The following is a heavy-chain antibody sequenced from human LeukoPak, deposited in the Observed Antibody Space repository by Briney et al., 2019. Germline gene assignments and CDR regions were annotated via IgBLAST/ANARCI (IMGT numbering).Heavy chain of an antibody. V-gene: IGHV1-24*01. CDR2: FDPEDGEA. CDR1: GYTLIELS. Sequence: ASVKVSCKVSGYTLIELSMHWVRQAPGKGLECMGGFDPEDGEAIYAQKFQGRVTMTEDTSTDTAYMELSSLRSEDAAVYYCARDPVPYCTIGGCAFKIWGQGTMVTVSS. CDR3: ARDPVPYCTIGGCAFKI. D-gene: IGHD2-8*01. J-gene: IGHJ3*02.